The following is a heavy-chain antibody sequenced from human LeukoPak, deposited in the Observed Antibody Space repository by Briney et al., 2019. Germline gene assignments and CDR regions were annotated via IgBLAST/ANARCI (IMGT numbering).Heavy chain of an antibody. CDR1: GFTFSRSW. Sequence: GGSLRLSCVASGFTFSRSWMTWVRQAPGKGLEWVAIIKQDGSEEFYVDSVKGRFTISRDNARNSLYLQMISLRADDTAVYYCARGGDIAVVPLTNFPEFDYWGQGTLVTVSS. J-gene: IGHJ4*02. D-gene: IGHD2-2*01. CDR2: IKQDGSEE. CDR3: ARGGDIAVVPLTNFPEFDY. V-gene: IGHV3-7*05.